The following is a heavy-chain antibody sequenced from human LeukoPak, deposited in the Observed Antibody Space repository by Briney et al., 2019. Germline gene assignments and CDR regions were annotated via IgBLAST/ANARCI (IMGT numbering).Heavy chain of an antibody. CDR2: INAGNGNT. CDR1: GYTFTSYA. J-gene: IGHJ3*02. D-gene: IGHD2-2*01. CDR3: AREDLSGLYCSSTSCYGAFDI. Sequence: GASVKVSCKASGYTFTSYAMHWVRQAPGQRLEWMGWINAGNGNTKYSQKFQGRVTMTTDTSTSTAYMELRSLRSDDTAVYYCAREDLSGLYCSSTSCYGAFDIWGQGTMVTVSS. V-gene: IGHV1-3*01.